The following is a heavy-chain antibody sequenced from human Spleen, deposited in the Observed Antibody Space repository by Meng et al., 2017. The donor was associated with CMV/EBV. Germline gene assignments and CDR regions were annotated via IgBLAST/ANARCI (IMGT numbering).Heavy chain of an antibody. CDR2: ISAYNGNT. Sequence: VQVSCQASVYTFTGYYMHWVQQAPGQGLEWMGWISAYNGNTNYAQKLQGRVTMTTDTPTSTAYMELRSLRSDDAAVSYCAGVEGNWNYLYDYWGEGTLVTVSS. D-gene: IGHD1-7*01. CDR3: AGVEGNWNYLYDY. J-gene: IGHJ4*02. CDR1: VYTFTGYY. V-gene: IGHV1-18*04.